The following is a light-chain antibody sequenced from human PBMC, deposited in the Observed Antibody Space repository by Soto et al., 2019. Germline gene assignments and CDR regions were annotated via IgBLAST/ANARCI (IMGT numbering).Light chain of an antibody. CDR2: EVS. CDR1: SSDVGGYNF. V-gene: IGLV2-14*01. J-gene: IGLJ1*01. CDR3: YSYRGYYTRV. Sequence: QSVLTQPASVSGSPGQSITISCTGTSSDVGGYNFVSWYQQHPGRAPKLLIYEVSRRPSGVSNRFSGSKSGDTASLTISRLQAEDEADYYCYSYRGYYTRVFGTGTKVTVL.